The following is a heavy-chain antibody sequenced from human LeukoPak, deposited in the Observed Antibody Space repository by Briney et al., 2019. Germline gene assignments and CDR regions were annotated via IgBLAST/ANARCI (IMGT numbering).Heavy chain of an antibody. J-gene: IGHJ4*02. CDR1: GYXFTSYG. D-gene: IGHD5-24*01. Sequence: VASVKVSCKASGYXFTSYGISWVRQAPGQGLEWMEWISAYNGNTNYAQKLQGRVTMTTDTSTSTAYMELRSLRSDDTAVYYCARGTQMATLYYFDYWGQGTLVTVSS. CDR2: ISAYNGNT. CDR3: ARGTQMATLYYFDY. V-gene: IGHV1-18*01.